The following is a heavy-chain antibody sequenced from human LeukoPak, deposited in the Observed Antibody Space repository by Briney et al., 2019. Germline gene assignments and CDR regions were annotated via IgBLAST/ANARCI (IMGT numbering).Heavy chain of an antibody. Sequence: SETLSLTCIVSGGSISGYYWSWIRQPPGKGLEWIGYIYYSGSTNYNPSLKSRVTISVDTSKNQFSLKLSSVTAADTAVYYCARTRGYSYGPFDYWGQGTLVTASS. CDR3: ARTRGYSYGPFDY. CDR1: GGSISGYY. J-gene: IGHJ4*02. D-gene: IGHD5-18*01. CDR2: IYYSGST. V-gene: IGHV4-59*08.